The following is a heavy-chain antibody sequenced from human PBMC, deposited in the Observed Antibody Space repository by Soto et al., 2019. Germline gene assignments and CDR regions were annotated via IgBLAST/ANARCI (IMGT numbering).Heavy chain of an antibody. CDR3: ARGYWAGGMDV. Sequence: PGGSLRLSCAASGFTVSSNYMNWVRQAPGKGLEWVSVIYSDNKTYYADSVKGRFTISRDKSKNTLYIQMNSLRAEDTAIYCCARGYWAGGMDVWGQGTTVTVSS. J-gene: IGHJ6*02. CDR2: IYSDNKT. D-gene: IGHD2-8*02. CDR1: GFTVSSNY. V-gene: IGHV3-53*01.